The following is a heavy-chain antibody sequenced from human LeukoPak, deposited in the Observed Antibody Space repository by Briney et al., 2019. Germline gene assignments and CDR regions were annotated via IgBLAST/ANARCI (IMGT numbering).Heavy chain of an antibody. D-gene: IGHD6-19*01. J-gene: IGHJ3*02. V-gene: IGHV3-48*01. CDR2: ISSSSTI. Sequence: GGSLRLSCAASGFTFSSYSINWVRQAPGKGLEWVSYISSSSTIYYADSVKGRFTIYRDNAKNSLYLQMNSLRAEDTAVYYCAKDRSSGWADAFDIWGQGTMVTVSS. CDR1: GFTFSSYS. CDR3: AKDRSSGWADAFDI.